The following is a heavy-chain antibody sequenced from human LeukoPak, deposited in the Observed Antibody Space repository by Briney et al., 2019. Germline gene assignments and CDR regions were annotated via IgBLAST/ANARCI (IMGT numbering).Heavy chain of an antibody. CDR1: GYTFTSYD. CDR3: ARGSLRFLEWTLDY. Sequence: ASVKVSCKASGYTFTSYDINWVRQATGQGLEWMGWMNPNSGNTGYAQKFQGRVTITRNTSISTAYMELSSLRSEDTAVYYCARGSLRFLEWTLDYWGQGTLVTVSS. J-gene: IGHJ4*02. CDR2: MNPNSGNT. V-gene: IGHV1-8*03. D-gene: IGHD3-3*01.